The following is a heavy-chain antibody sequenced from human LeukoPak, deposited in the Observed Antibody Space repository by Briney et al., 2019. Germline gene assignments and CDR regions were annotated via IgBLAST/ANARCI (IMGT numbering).Heavy chain of an antibody. Sequence: ASVKVSCKASGYTFTSYDINWVRQATGQGLEWMGWINPNSGGTNYAQKFQGRVTMTRDTSISTAYMELSRLRSDDTAVYYCARGIYAGSGYYDCWGQGTLVTVSS. CDR1: GYTFTSYD. J-gene: IGHJ4*02. CDR2: INPNSGGT. CDR3: ARGIYAGSGYYDC. V-gene: IGHV1-2*02. D-gene: IGHD3-22*01.